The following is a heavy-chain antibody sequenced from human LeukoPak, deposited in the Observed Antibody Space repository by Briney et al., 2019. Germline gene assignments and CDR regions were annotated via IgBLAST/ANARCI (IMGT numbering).Heavy chain of an antibody. D-gene: IGHD5-12*01. Sequence: PWGSLRLSCAASGFTFSSYSMNWIRQAPGKGLEWVSYISSSSSTIYYADSVKGRFTISRDNAKNSLYLQMNSLRAEDTAVYYCARGLSGYDSKRYFYYMDVWGKGTTVTVSS. V-gene: IGHV3-48*04. CDR1: GFTFSSYS. CDR3: ARGLSGYDSKRYFYYMDV. CDR2: ISSSSSTI. J-gene: IGHJ6*03.